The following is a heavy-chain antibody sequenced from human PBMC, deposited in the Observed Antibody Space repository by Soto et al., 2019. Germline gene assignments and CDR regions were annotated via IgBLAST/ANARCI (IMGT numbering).Heavy chain of an antibody. V-gene: IGHV1-18*01. CDR3: ARDLITDYDILTGPLDY. CDR2: ISAYNGNT. Sequence: GASVKVSCKASGYTFTSYGISWVRQAPGQGLEWMGWISAYNGNTNYAQKLQGRVTMTTDTSTSTAYMELRSLRSDDTAVYYCARDLITDYDILTGPLDYWGQGTLVTVSS. D-gene: IGHD3-9*01. CDR1: GYTFTSYG. J-gene: IGHJ4*02.